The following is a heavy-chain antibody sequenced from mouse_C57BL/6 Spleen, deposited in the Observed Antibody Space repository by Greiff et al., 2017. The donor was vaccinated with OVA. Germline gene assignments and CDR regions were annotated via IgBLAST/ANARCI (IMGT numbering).Heavy chain of an antibody. CDR2: INPNYGTT. V-gene: IGHV1-39*01. CDR3: AGRDYYGSRGRGYFDV. J-gene: IGHJ1*03. D-gene: IGHD1-1*01. CDR1: GYSFTDYN. Sequence: EVQLQQSGPELVKPGASVKISCKASGYSFTDYNMNWVKQSNGKSLEWIGVINPNYGTTSYNQKFKGKATLTVDQSSSTAYMQLNSLTSEDSAVYYCAGRDYYGSRGRGYFDVWGTGTTVTVSS.